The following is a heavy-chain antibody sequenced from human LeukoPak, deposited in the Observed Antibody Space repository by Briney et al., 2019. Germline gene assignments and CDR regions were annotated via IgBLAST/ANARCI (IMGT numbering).Heavy chain of an antibody. CDR2: IRSKANSYAT. D-gene: IGHD3-10*01. V-gene: IGHV3-73*01. CDR3: TRRITMVREAPPYDYYGMDV. Sequence: GGSLRLSCAASGFSFSGSAMHWVRQASGKGLEWVGRIRSKANSYATAYAASVKGRFTISRDDSKNTAYLQMNSLKTEDTAVYYCTRRITMVREAPPYDYYGMDVWGKGTTVTVSS. CDR1: GFSFSGSA. J-gene: IGHJ6*04.